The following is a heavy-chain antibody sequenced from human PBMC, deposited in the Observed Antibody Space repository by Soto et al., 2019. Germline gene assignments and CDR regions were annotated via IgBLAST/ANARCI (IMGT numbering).Heavy chain of an antibody. Sequence: QVQLVQSGAEVKKPGASVKVSCKASGYTFTSYGIIWVRQAPGQGLEWMGWIRCYNGSTNYAQKLQGRVSITTGISKSTAYMGLRSLRSDDTAVYYCARGVYYDILTGYLMEDWFDRWGQGTLVTVFS. CDR1: GYTFTSYG. V-gene: IGHV1-18*01. CDR3: ARGVYYDILTGYLMEDWFDR. D-gene: IGHD3-9*01. CDR2: IRCYNGST. J-gene: IGHJ5*02.